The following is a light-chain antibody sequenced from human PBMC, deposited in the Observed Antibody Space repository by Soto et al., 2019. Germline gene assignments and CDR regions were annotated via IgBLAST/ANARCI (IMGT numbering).Light chain of an antibody. CDR2: TAS. V-gene: IGKV1-12*01. J-gene: IGKJ4*01. CDR1: QGISSL. Sequence: DIQMTQSQSSVPASVEDRVTITCRAGQGISSLFAWYQQKPGKAPKLLIHTASSLQSGVPSRFSGSGSGTDFTLTISSLQPEDFATYYCQQANSFPLTFGGGTKVEIK. CDR3: QQANSFPLT.